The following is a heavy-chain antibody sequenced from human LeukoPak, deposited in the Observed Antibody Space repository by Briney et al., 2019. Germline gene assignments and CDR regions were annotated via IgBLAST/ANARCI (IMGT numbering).Heavy chain of an antibody. CDR3: ARVPRGYCSSTSCRGYY. D-gene: IGHD2-2*01. CDR1: GGSFSGYY. Sequence: PSETLSLTCAVYGGSFSGYYWSWIRQPPRKGLEWIGEINHSGSTNYNPSLKSRVTISVDTSKNQFSLKLSSVTAADTAVYYCARVPRGYCSSTSCRGYYWGQGTLVTVSS. CDR2: INHSGST. J-gene: IGHJ4*02. V-gene: IGHV4-34*01.